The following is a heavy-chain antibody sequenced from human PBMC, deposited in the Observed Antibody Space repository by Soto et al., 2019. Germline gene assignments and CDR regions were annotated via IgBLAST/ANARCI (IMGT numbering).Heavy chain of an antibody. CDR3: AHRHLYDYVSASGFDT. Sequence: SGPTLVNPTQTLTLTCTFSGFSLSTSGVGVGWIRQPPGKALEWLALIYWDDDKRYSPSLKSRLTITKDTSKNQVVLTMTNMDPVDTATYYCAHRHLYDYVSASGFDTCRQRPLFTV. CDR2: IYWDDDK. J-gene: IGHJ5*02. V-gene: IGHV2-5*02. CDR1: GFSLSTSGVG. D-gene: IGHD3-16*01.